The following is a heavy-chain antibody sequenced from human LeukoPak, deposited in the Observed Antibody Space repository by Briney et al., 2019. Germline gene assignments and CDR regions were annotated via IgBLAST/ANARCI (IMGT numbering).Heavy chain of an antibody. CDR2: IKQDGSEK. CDR1: GFTFSNYW. Sequence: GGSLRLSCAASGFTFSNYWMTWVRQAPGKGLEWVANIKQDGSEKYYMDSVKGRFTISRDNAKNSLYLQMNSLRAEDTAVYYCARHSGYSNYGTSNWFDPWGQGTLVTVSS. CDR3: ARHSGYSNYGTSNWFDP. V-gene: IGHV3-7*03. J-gene: IGHJ5*02. D-gene: IGHD5-12*01.